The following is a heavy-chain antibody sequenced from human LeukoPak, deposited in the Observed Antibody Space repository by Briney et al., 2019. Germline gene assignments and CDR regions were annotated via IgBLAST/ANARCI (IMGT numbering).Heavy chain of an antibody. V-gene: IGHV3-7*03. CDR2: INPAGSEK. CDR1: GFTFSSYW. J-gene: IGHJ4*02. D-gene: IGHD2-2*01. CDR3: ARAPITSPFYFDY. Sequence: PGGSLRLSCAASGFTFSSYWMTWVRQAPGKGLERVANINPAGSEKYCVDSVKGRFTVSRDNAKNSLYLQMNSLRAEDTALYYCARAPITSPFYFDYWGQGTLVTVSS.